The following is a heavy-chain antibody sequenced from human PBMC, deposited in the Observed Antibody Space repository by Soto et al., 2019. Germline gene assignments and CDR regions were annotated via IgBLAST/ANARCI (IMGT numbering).Heavy chain of an antibody. D-gene: IGHD6-13*01. CDR2: IYHTGST. CDR1: PDSLSTVGHY. V-gene: IGHV4-31*03. J-gene: IGHJ4*02. Sequence: LSLPCSVSPDSLSTVGHYWTWIRQPPGKGLEWIGSIYHTGSTYYSKSLRSRLTMSVDTSKSQFSLRLSSVTAADTAVYYCARDGQDSSSWYYWGQGTLVT. CDR3: ARDGQDSSSWYY.